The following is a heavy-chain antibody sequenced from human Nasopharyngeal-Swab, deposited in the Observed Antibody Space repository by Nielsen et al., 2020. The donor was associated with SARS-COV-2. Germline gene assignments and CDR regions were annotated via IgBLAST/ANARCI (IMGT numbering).Heavy chain of an antibody. D-gene: IGHD7-27*01. CDR3: ARLLLGKYFDY. V-gene: IGHV5-51*01. CDR2: IYPGDSDT. J-gene: IGHJ4*02. Sequence: GGSLRLSCKGYGYTFSNYWIGWVRQMPGKGLEWVGIIYPGDSDTRYSPSFQGQVTISADKSISTTYLQWSSLKASDTAMYYCARLLLGKYFDYWGQGTLVTVSS. CDR1: GYTFSNYW.